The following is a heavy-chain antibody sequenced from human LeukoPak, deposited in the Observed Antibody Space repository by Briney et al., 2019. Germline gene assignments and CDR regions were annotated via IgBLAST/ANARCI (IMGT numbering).Heavy chain of an antibody. J-gene: IGHJ6*03. V-gene: IGHV1-69*05. CDR1: GGTFSSYA. CDR3: AIDYYGSGHYYYYMDV. CDR2: IIPIFGTA. Sequence: SVKVSCKASGGTFSSYAISWVRQAPGQGLEWMGGIIPIFGTANYAQKFQGRVTITTDESTSTAYMELSSLRSEDTAVYYCAIDYYGSGHYYYYMDVWGKGTTVTVSS. D-gene: IGHD3-10*01.